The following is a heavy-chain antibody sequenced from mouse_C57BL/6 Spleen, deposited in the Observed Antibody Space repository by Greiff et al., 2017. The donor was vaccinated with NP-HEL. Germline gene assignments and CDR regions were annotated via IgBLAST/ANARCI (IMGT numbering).Heavy chain of an antibody. V-gene: IGHV5-16*01. Sequence: EVMLVESAGGLVQPGSSMKLSCTASGFTFSDYYMAWVRQVPEKGLEWVANINYDGSSTYYLDSLKSRFIISRDNAKNILYLQMSSLKSEDTATYYCARDSSGYVPYAMDYWGQGTSVTVSS. J-gene: IGHJ4*01. CDR1: GFTFSDYY. CDR2: INYDGSST. CDR3: ARDSSGYVPYAMDY. D-gene: IGHD3-2*02.